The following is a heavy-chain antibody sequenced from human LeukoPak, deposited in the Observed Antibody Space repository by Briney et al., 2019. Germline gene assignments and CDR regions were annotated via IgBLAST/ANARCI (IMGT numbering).Heavy chain of an antibody. CDR1: GFTVSSNY. CDR3: ARDHEGGVPGDCSTCPPDYGMDV. CDR2: IYSGGST. V-gene: IGHV3-53*01. Sequence: GGSLRLSCAASGFTVSSNYMSWVRQAPGQGLEWVSVIYSGGSTYYADSVKGRFTISRDNSKSTLYLQMNSLRAEDTAVYYCARDHEGGVPGDCSTCPPDYGMDVWGQGTTVTVSS. J-gene: IGHJ6*02. D-gene: IGHD2-21*02.